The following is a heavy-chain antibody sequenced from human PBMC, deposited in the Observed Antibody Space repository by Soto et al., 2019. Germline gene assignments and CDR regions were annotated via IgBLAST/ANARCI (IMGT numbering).Heavy chain of an antibody. CDR2: ITTDKGKT. V-gene: IGHV1-18*01. Sequence: QVQLVQSGPEVKKPGASVKVSCKTSGYTFTSYGITWVRQAPGQGLEWMGCITTDKGKTNYAQKFQGRVTMTTDTSTSTAYMDLMSLRSDDAAAYYCAPRSPTLDYWGQGTLVTVST. CDR3: APRSPTLDY. CDR1: GYTFTSYG. J-gene: IGHJ4*02.